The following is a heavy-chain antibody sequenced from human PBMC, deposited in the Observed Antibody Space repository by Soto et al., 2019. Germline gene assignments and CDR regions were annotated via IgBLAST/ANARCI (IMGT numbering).Heavy chain of an antibody. Sequence: GGSLRLSCEASGFIFTSYALSWVRQAPGKGLEWVSSISSSSSYIYYADSVKGRFTISRDNAKNSLYLQMNSLRAEDTAVYYCARGSSSSWSNWFDPWGQGTLVTVSS. CDR1: GFIFTSYA. V-gene: IGHV3-21*01. J-gene: IGHJ5*02. D-gene: IGHD6-13*01. CDR2: ISSSSSYI. CDR3: ARGSSSSWSNWFDP.